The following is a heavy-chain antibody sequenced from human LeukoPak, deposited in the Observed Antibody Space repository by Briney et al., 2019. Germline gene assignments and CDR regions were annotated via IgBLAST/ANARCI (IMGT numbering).Heavy chain of an antibody. CDR3: ARAGSGYSSDL. J-gene: IGHJ4*02. CDR2: IYPSGGGT. CDR1: GYTFTSYY. D-gene: IGHD3-3*01. V-gene: IGHV1-46*01. Sequence: GASVKVSCRASGYTFTSYYMHWVRQAPGQGIEWMGIIYPSGGGTTYAQKFQGRFAMTRDTSTSTVYMELYSLRSEDTAVYYCARAGSGYSSDLWGQGTLVIVSS.